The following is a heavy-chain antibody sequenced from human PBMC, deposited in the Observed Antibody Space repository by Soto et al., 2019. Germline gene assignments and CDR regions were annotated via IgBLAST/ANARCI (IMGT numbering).Heavy chain of an antibody. J-gene: IGHJ6*03. Sequence: GGSLRLSCEASGFTLSSYSMNWARQAPGQGLEWVSYISSSSSTIYYADSVKGRFTISRDNAKNSLYLQMNSLRAEDTAVYYCAREESVSYYMDVWGKGTTVTVSS. D-gene: IGHD4-17*01. V-gene: IGHV3-48*04. CDR1: GFTLSSYS. CDR3: AREESVSYYMDV. CDR2: ISSSSSTI.